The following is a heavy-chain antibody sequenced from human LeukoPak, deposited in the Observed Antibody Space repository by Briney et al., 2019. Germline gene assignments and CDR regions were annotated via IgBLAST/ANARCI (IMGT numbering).Heavy chain of an antibody. CDR3: VRDRNWGFDY. J-gene: IGHJ4*02. D-gene: IGHD7-27*01. Sequence: LPGGSLRLSCAASGFAFNTYTMNWVRQAPGKGREWVSFINTKSKTMYYTDSVRGRFTLSRDNTKHSLYLQMNSLRAEDPALYYCVRDRNWGFDYWGQGTLVTVSS. CDR2: INTKSKTM. CDR1: GFAFNTYT. V-gene: IGHV3-48*01.